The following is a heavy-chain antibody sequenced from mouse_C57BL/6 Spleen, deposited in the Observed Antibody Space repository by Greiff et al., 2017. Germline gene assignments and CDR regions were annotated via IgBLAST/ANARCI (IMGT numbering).Heavy chain of an antibody. Sequence: EVQGVESGGGLVQSGRSLRLSCATSGFTFSDFYMEWVRQAPGKGLEWIAASRNKANDYTTEYSASVKGRFIVSRDTSQSILYLQMNALGAEDTAIYYCARDAEEDSNSFSYWAEGTLVPVSA. CDR3: ARDAEEDSNSFSY. CDR2: SRNKANDYTT. D-gene: IGHD2-5*01. V-gene: IGHV7-1*01. J-gene: IGHJ3*01. CDR1: GFTFSDFY.